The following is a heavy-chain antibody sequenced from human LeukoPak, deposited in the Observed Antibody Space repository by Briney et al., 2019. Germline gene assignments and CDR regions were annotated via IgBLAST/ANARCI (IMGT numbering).Heavy chain of an antibody. CDR1: GFTFSSYW. J-gene: IGHJ4*02. V-gene: IGHV3-7*05. CDR2: IQQDGGQK. CDR3: ARASNPWLQLS. Sequence: GGSLRLSCAASGFTFSSYWMIWVRQAPGKGLEWVANIQQDGGQKRYADSVRGRFTVSRGNAQTSLYLHMNSLRAEDTAVYYCARASNPWLQLSWGQGTLVTVSS. D-gene: IGHD5-24*01.